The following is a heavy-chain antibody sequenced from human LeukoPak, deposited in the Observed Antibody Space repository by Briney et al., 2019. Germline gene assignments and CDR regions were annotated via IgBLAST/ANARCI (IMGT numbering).Heavy chain of an antibody. D-gene: IGHD3-22*01. CDR2: INTNTGHP. V-gene: IGHV7-4-1*02. Sequence: ASVKVSCKASGYTFTSYAMGWVRQAPGHGLEWMGWINTNTGHPTYAQGFTGRFVFSLDTSVSTAYLQISSLEAEDTAVYYRARASGIYYYDSSGHYFDYWGQGTLVTVSS. CDR3: ARASGIYYYDSSGHYFDY. J-gene: IGHJ4*02. CDR1: GYTFTSYA.